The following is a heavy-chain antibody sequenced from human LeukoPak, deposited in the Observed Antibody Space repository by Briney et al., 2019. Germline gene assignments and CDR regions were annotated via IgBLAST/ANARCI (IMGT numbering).Heavy chain of an antibody. D-gene: IGHD2-15*01. V-gene: IGHV1-69*06. J-gene: IGHJ3*02. CDR2: IIPIFGTA. CDR3: ARDSTIVVVVAATNNAFDI. CDR1: GGTFSSYA. Sequence: ASVKVSCKASGGTFSSYAISWVRQAPGQGLEWMGGIIPIFGTANYAQKFQGRVTITADKSTSTAYMELSSLRSEDTAVYYCARDSTIVVVVAATNNAFDIWGQGTMVTVSS.